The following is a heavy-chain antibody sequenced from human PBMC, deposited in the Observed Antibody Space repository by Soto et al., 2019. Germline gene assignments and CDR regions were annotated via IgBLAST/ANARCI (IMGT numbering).Heavy chain of an antibody. CDR2: IGSDGTAI. V-gene: IGHV3-23*01. D-gene: IGHD4-4*01. Sequence: EVQLLESGGGLVQPGGSLRLSCAASGFTFNTYAMSWVRQAPGKGLEWVSAIGSDGTAIQYADSVKGRFTISKDNSKDTLYLQMNSLRAEDTAVYYCAKDLIPYGGNYHYFDYWGQGTLVTVSS. CDR1: GFTFNTYA. J-gene: IGHJ4*02. CDR3: AKDLIPYGGNYHYFDY.